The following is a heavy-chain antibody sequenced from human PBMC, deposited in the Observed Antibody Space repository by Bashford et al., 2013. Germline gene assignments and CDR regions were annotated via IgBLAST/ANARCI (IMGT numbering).Heavy chain of an antibody. J-gene: IGHJ4*01. V-gene: IGHV1-3*01. CDR3: ARSSITTIPNFDF. CDR2: INAGNGNT. Sequence: VASVKVSCKTSGYTFTSYAMHWVRQAPGQRLEWMGWINAGNGNTKYSQKFQGRVTITRDTSASTAYMDLSSLRSDDTAVYYCARSSITTIPNFDFWGQGTLVTVSS. CDR1: GYTFTSYA. D-gene: IGHD2-21*02.